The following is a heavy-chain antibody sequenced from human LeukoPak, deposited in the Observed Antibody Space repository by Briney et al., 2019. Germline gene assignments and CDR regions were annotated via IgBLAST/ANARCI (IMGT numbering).Heavy chain of an antibody. CDR3: ARVGSGYDSPYYYYGMDV. CDR2: ISSSSSYI. D-gene: IGHD5-12*01. Sequence: GGSLRLSCAASGFTFSSYSMDWVRQAPGKGLEWVSSISSSSSYIYYADSVKGRFTISRDNAKNSLYLQMNGLRAEDTAVYYCARVGSGYDSPYYYYGMDVWGQGTTVTVSS. J-gene: IGHJ6*02. CDR1: GFTFSSYS. V-gene: IGHV3-21*01.